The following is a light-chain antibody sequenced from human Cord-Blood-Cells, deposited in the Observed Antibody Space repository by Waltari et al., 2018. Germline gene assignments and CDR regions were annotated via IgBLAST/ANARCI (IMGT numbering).Light chain of an antibody. V-gene: IGLV2-11*01. Sequence: QSALTQPRSVSGSPGQSVTISCTGTSSDVGGYNYVSWYQQHPGKAPKLMFYDVSKRPSGVPDRFSGSKSGNTASLTISGLQAEDEADYYCCSYAGSYTFFYVFGTGTKVTVL. CDR2: DVS. CDR1: SSDVGGYNY. J-gene: IGLJ1*01. CDR3: CSYAGSYTFFYV.